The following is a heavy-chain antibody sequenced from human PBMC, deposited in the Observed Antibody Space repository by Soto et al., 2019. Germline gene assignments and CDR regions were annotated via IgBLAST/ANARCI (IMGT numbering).Heavy chain of an antibody. J-gene: IGHJ4*02. CDR3: AREGNLGRWLQPLDF. Sequence: PSETLSLTCTVSGGSISSSSYYWGWIRQPPGKGLEWIGSIYYSGNTYYNPSLKSRVTISVDTAKNQFSLRLISVTAADTAIYFCAREGNLGRWLQPLDFWGQGTLVTVSS. D-gene: IGHD5-12*01. CDR1: GGSISSSSYY. V-gene: IGHV4-39*07. CDR2: IYYSGNT.